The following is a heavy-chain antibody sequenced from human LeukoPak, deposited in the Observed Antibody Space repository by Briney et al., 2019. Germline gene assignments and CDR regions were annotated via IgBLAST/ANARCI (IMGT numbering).Heavy chain of an antibody. CDR3: ARDTSFYYDRSGYLNF. Sequence: GGSLRLSCAASGFTFSTYSMNWVRQAPGKGLEWVSYISSSGSTIYYGDSVKGRFSISRDNAKNSLFLQMDSLRAEDTAVYYCARDTSFYYDRSGYLNFWGQGTLVTVSS. CDR2: ISSSGSTI. CDR1: GFTFSTYS. V-gene: IGHV3-48*01. D-gene: IGHD3-22*01. J-gene: IGHJ4*02.